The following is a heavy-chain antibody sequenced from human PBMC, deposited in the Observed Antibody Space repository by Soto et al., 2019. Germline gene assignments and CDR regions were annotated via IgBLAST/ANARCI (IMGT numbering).Heavy chain of an antibody. Sequence: EVQLLESGGGLVQPGGSLRVSCAASGFTVSSYAMSWVRQAPGKGLEWVSGIRGSGGTRIYADSVKGRFAIPRDNSKNTLYLQMNSLRVEDTAVYYCAMVSRDGSTSPDYWGQGTLVTVSS. CDR3: AMVSRDGSTSPDY. D-gene: IGHD2-2*01. CDR1: GFTVSSYA. J-gene: IGHJ4*02. CDR2: IRGSGGTR. V-gene: IGHV3-23*01.